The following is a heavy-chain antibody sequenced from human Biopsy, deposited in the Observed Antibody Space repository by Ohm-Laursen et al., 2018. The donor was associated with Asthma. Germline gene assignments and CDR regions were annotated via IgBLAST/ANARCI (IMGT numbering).Heavy chain of an antibody. CDR1: GFTFDNYT. D-gene: IGHD2-15*01. CDR3: ARGGLHYYEYYGMDV. J-gene: IGHJ6*02. V-gene: IGHV3-30*04. CDR2: ISYDGRNT. Sequence: SLRLSCAASGFTFDNYTMHWVRQAPGKGLEWVTIISYDGRNTYYADSVEGRFTISRDNSKNTLFLQLSSLRPEDTAVYYCARGGLHYYEYYGMDVWGQGTTVTVS.